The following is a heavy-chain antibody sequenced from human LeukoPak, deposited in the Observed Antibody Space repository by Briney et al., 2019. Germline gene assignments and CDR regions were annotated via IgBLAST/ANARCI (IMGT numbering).Heavy chain of an antibody. CDR1: GFTFSSYS. V-gene: IGHV3-21*01. J-gene: IGHJ4*02. D-gene: IGHD6-13*01. Sequence: GGSLRLSCAASGFTFSSYSMNWVRQAPGKGLEWVSSISSSSSYIYYADSVKGRFTISRDNAKNSLYLQMNSLRAEDTAVYHCARDRSWCGKTDYWGQGTLVTVSS. CDR3: ARDRSWCGKTDY. CDR2: ISSSSSYI.